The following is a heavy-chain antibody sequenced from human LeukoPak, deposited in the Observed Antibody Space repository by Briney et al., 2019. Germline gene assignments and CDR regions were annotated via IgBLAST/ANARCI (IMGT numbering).Heavy chain of an antibody. CDR3: ARGDTLYDILTGYFKTGFDY. V-gene: IGHV3-53*01. Sequence: GGSLRLSCAASGFTVSSNYMSWVRQAPGKGLEWVSVIYSGGSTYYADSVKGRFTISRDNAKNSLYLQMNGLRAEDTAVYYCARGDTLYDILTGYFKTGFDYWGQGTLVTVSS. CDR1: GFTVSSNY. CDR2: IYSGGST. J-gene: IGHJ4*02. D-gene: IGHD3-9*01.